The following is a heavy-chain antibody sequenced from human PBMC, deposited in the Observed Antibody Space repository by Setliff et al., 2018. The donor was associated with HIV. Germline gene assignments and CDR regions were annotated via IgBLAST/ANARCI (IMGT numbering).Heavy chain of an antibody. V-gene: IGHV1-69*05. CDR1: GGTFSSYA. D-gene: IGHD2-15*01. CDR3: ATQTVAVGAPGYFDS. CDR2: SIPMYGTS. Sequence: SVKVSCKASGGTFSSYAISWVRQAPGQGLEWMGGSIPMYGTSNYAQKFQGRVTITTDESTSTAYMELSRLRSEETAIYYCATQTVAVGAPGYFDSWGQGTLVTVSS. J-gene: IGHJ4*02.